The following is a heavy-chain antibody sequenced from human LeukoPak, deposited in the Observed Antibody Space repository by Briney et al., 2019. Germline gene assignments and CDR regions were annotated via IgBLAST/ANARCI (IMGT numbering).Heavy chain of an antibody. J-gene: IGHJ4*02. Sequence: NPGGSLRLSCAASGFTFSNAWMSWVRQAPGKGLEWVGRIKSNADGGTPDYAAPARGRFTISRDDSKNTLYLQMNSLKTEDTAVYYCTTFYHEYSPYWGRGTLVTVSS. V-gene: IGHV3-15*01. CDR3: TTFYHEYSPY. CDR1: GFTFSNAW. D-gene: IGHD2/OR15-2a*01. CDR2: IKSNADGGTP.